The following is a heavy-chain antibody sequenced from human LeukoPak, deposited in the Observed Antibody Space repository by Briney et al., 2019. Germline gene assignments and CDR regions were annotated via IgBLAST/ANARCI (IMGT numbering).Heavy chain of an antibody. D-gene: IGHD2-2*01. Sequence: PGGSLRLSCAASGFTFSSYAMSWVRQAPGKGLGWVSAISGSGGSTYYADSVKGRFTISRDNSKNTLYLQMNSLRAEDTAVYYCAKDRLDIVVVPAATHGLDPWGQGTLVTVSS. CDR3: AKDRLDIVVVPAATHGLDP. J-gene: IGHJ5*02. CDR2: ISGSGGST. CDR1: GFTFSSYA. V-gene: IGHV3-23*01.